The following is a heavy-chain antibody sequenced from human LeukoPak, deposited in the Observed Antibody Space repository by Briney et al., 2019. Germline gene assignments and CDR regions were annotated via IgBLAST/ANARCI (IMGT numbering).Heavy chain of an antibody. CDR1: GFTFDNYA. D-gene: IGHD2-15*01. J-gene: IGHJ4*02. CDR2: ITGSGGDT. CDR3: AKVRSAVVAAATNY. Sequence: PGGSLRLSCAASGFTFDNYAMSWVRQAPGKGLEWVSAITGSGGDTYHADSVKGRFTISRDNSNNTLYLQMNSLRAEDTAIYYCAKVRSAVVAAATNYWGQGTLVTVSS. V-gene: IGHV3-23*01.